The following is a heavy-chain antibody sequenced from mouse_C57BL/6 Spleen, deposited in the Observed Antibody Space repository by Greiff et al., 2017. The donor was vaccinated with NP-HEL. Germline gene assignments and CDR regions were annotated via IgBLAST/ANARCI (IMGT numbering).Heavy chain of an antibody. CDR2: ISSGSSTI. CDR3: ARMTGRYWYFDV. CDR1: GFTFSDYG. V-gene: IGHV5-17*01. D-gene: IGHD4-1*01. J-gene: IGHJ1*03. Sequence: EVKLQESGGGLVKPGGSLKLSCAASGFTFSDYGMHWVRQAPEKGLEWVAYISSGSSTIYYADTVKGRFTISRDNAKNTLFLQMTSLRSEDTAMYYCARMTGRYWYFDVWGTGTTVTVSS.